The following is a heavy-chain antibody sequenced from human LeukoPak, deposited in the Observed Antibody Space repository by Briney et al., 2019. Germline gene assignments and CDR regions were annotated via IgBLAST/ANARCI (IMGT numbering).Heavy chain of an antibody. CDR3: ARGPDYYGSGSYYWFDP. CDR1: GYTLPSYD. Sequence: ASVKVSCKASGYTLPSYDINWVRQATAHGLEWMGWMNPNSGNTGYAQKFQGRVTMTRNTSISTAYMELSSLRSEDTAVYYCARGPDYYGSGSYYWFDPWGQGTLVTVSS. V-gene: IGHV1-8*01. J-gene: IGHJ5*02. D-gene: IGHD3-10*01. CDR2: MNPNSGNT.